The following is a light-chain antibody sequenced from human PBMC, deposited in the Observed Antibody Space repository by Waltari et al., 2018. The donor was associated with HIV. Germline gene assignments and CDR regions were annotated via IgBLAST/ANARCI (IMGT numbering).Light chain of an antibody. Sequence: QSVLTQPPSVSAASGQKVTIPCPGSSSNLGNNFVSWYQQLPGIAPKLLIYDNTKRPSGNPDRFSGSKSGTSATLAITGLQTGDEADYYCGTWDGSLNVWVFGGGTKVTV. CDR2: DNT. CDR1: SSNLGNNF. J-gene: IGLJ3*02. CDR3: GTWDGSLNVWV. V-gene: IGLV1-51*01.